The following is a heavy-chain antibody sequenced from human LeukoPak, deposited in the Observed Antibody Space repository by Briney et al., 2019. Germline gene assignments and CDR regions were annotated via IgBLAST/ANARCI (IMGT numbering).Heavy chain of an antibody. CDR3: ARDQGTNGVCNDY. D-gene: IGHD2-8*01. V-gene: IGHV3-21*01. Sequence: PGGALRLSCAASGFTFSSYSMNWVRQAPGKGVEWVSYISSSSSGIYYADSVKGRFTISRENAKKSLYLQMNSLTAEDTAVYYCARDQGTNGVCNDYWGQGTLVTVSS. J-gene: IGHJ4*02. CDR2: ISSSSSGI. CDR1: GFTFSSYS.